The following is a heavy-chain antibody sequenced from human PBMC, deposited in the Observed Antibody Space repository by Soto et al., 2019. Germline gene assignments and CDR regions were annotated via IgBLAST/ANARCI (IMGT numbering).Heavy chain of an antibody. V-gene: IGHV3-30-3*01. J-gene: IGHJ4*02. CDR1: GFTFSSYA. CDR3: ARELVAATLSPNFDY. Sequence: QVQLVESGGGVVQPGRSLRLSCAASGFTFSSYAMHWVRQAPGKGLEWVAVISYDGSNKYYADSVKGRFTISRDNSKNTLYLQMNSLRAEDTAVYYCARELVAATLSPNFDYWGQGTLVTVSS. D-gene: IGHD2-15*01. CDR2: ISYDGSNK.